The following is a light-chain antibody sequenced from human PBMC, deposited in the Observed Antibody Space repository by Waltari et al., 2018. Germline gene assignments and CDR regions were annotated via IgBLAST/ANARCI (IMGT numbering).Light chain of an antibody. V-gene: IGLV1-40*01. CDR3: QSYDSSLSGSRV. CDR2: GNS. Sequence: QSVLTQPPSVSGAPGQRVTISCPGSSSNLGAGYAVPWYQQPPGTAPKLLMYGNSNRPSGVPDRFSGSKSGTSASLAITGLQAEDEADYYCQSYDSSLSGSRVFGGGTKLTVL. J-gene: IGLJ2*01. CDR1: SSNLGAGYA.